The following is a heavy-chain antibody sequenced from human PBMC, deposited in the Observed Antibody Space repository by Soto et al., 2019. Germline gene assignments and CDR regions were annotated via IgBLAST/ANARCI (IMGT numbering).Heavy chain of an antibody. V-gene: IGHV3-73*01. CDR3: TSQQDIVVVVAATPHGY. CDR1: GFTFSGSA. CDR2: IRSKANSYAT. Sequence: GGSLRLSCAASGFTFSGSAMHWVRQASGKGLEWVGRIRSKANSYATAYAASVKGRFTISRDDSKNTAYLQMNSLKTEDTAVYYCTSQQDIVVVVAATPHGYWGQGTLVTVSS. D-gene: IGHD2-15*01. J-gene: IGHJ4*02.